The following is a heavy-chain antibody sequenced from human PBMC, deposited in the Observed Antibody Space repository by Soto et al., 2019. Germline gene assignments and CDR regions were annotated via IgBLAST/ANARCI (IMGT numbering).Heavy chain of an antibody. CDR2: INHSGST. Sequence: PSETLSLTCAVYGGSFSGYYWSWIRQPPGKGLEWIGEINHSGSTNYNPSLKSRVTISVDTPKNQFSLKLSSVTAADTAVYYCARVTYYYGSGSYWRDYWGQGTLVTVSS. CDR1: GGSFSGYY. D-gene: IGHD3-10*01. CDR3: ARVTYYYGSGSYWRDY. V-gene: IGHV4-34*01. J-gene: IGHJ4*02.